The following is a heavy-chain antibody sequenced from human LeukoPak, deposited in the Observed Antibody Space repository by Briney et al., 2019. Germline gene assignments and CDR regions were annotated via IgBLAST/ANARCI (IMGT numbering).Heavy chain of an antibody. J-gene: IGHJ5*02. D-gene: IGHD2-2*01. CDR3: AREGRIVVVPAATRCNWFDP. V-gene: IGHV4-61*02. Sequence: SETLSLTCTVSGGSISSGSYYWSWIRQPAGKGLEWIGRIYTSGSTNYSPSLKSRVTISVDTSKNQFSLKLSSVTAADTAVYYCAREGRIVVVPAATRCNWFDPWGQGTLVTVSS. CDR2: IYTSGST. CDR1: GGSISSGSYY.